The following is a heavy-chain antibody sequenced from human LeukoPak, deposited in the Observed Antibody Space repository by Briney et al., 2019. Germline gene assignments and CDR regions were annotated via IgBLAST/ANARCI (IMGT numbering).Heavy chain of an antibody. CDR2: IYHSGST. V-gene: IGHV4-30-4*07. J-gene: IGHJ4*02. Sequence: SETLSLTCAVSGGSISSGGYSWSWIRQPPGKGLEWIGYIYHSGSTNYNPSLKSRVTISVDTSKNQFSLKLSSVTAADTAVYYCARGYGSGSYYTRTRHAYYFDYWGQGTLVTVSS. CDR1: GGSISSGGYS. D-gene: IGHD3-10*01. CDR3: ARGYGSGSYYTRTRHAYYFDY.